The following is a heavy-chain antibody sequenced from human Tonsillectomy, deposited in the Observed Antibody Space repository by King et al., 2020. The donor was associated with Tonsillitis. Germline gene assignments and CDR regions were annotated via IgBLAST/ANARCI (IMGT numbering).Heavy chain of an antibody. J-gene: IGHJ6*02. V-gene: IGHV3-23*04. D-gene: IGHD4-17*01. CDR2: ISGRGGNT. Sequence: VQLVESGGGLVQPGGSLRLSCAASEFTLSNYAMSWVRQAPGKGLEWVSVISGRGGNTYYADSVKGRFTISRDNSKNTLFLQMNSLRADDTAVYYCAKADDYGDSYYYYYGMDVWGQGTTVTVSS. CDR1: EFTLSNYA. CDR3: AKADDYGDSYYYYYGMDV.